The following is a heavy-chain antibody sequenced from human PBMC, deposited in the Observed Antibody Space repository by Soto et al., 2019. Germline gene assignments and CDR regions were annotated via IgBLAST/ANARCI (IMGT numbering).Heavy chain of an antibody. J-gene: IGHJ4*01. D-gene: IGHD3-22*01. CDR2: SRDEAQGDST. Sequence: PGGALRLSCTGSGVTLSYDYIDLVRQAPGKGLEWVGRSRDEAQGDSTTYAASVKGTLNTYSDESKNSVYLKMNSMKTEETAIYYCVRTPYFSDSSVYPPFFDYWGHGTLVTVSS. CDR1: GVTLSYDY. V-gene: IGHV3-72*01. CDR3: VRTPYFSDSSVYPPFFDY.